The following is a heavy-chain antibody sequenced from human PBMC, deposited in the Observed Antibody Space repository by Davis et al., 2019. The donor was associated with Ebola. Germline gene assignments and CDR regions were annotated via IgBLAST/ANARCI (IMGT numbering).Heavy chain of an antibody. Sequence: GGSLRLSCAASGFTFSSYGMPWVRQAPGKGLEWVAVISYDGSNKYYADSVKGRFTISRDNSKNTLYLQMNSLRAEETAVYYCARVGYYYDSSGYLDYFDYWGQGTLVTVSS. D-gene: IGHD3-22*01. J-gene: IGHJ4*02. CDR3: ARVGYYYDSSGYLDYFDY. CDR2: ISYDGSNK. CDR1: GFTFSSYG. V-gene: IGHV3-30*03.